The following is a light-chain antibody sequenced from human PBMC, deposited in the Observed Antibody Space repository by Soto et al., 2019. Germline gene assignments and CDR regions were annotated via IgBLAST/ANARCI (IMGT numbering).Light chain of an antibody. J-gene: IGLJ1*01. CDR1: SSDIGVYDF. Sequence: QSVLTQPPSASGSPGQSVTISCTGTSSDIGVYDFVSWYQQHPGKAPKVIIYQVNNRPSGVPDRFSGSKSGNTASLTVSGLRPEDEADYFCSSFAGSYSPYVFGTGTKLTVL. CDR3: SSFAGSYSPYV. CDR2: QVN. V-gene: IGLV2-8*01.